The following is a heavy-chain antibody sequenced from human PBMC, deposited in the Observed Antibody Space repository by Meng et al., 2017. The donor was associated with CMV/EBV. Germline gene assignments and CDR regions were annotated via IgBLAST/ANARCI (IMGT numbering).Heavy chain of an antibody. D-gene: IGHD1-26*01. CDR1: GFTFDDYA. CDR3: ASYYEYFDY. Sequence: SLKISCAASGFTFDDYAMHWVRQAPGKGLEWVSGISWNSGSIGYADSVKGRFTISRDNSKNTLYLQMNSLRAEDTAVYYCASYYEYFDYWGQGTLVTVSS. V-gene: IGHV3-9*01. CDR2: ISWNSGSI. J-gene: IGHJ4*02.